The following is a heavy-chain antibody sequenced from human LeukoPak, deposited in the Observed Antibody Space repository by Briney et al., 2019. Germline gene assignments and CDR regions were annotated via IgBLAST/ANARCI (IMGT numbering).Heavy chain of an antibody. Sequence: SGTLSLTCTVSGGSINSVYWSWIRQPPGKGLEWIAYIYYSGTTSYNPSLKRRVTISVDTSKNQFSMKLTSVTAADTAVYYCASQLWGSNYFDYWGEGALVTVSS. V-gene: IGHV4-59*01. J-gene: IGHJ4*02. CDR1: GGSINSVY. CDR3: ASQLWGSNYFDY. D-gene: IGHD7-27*01. CDR2: IYYSGTT.